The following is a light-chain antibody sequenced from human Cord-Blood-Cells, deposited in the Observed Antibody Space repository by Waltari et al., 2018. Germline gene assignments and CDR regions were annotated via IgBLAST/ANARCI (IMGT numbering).Light chain of an antibody. CDR2: DVS. V-gene: IGLV2-14*01. Sequence: QSALTQPASVSGSPGQSITISCTGTSSDVGGYNYVSWYHQHPGKAPQLMIYDVSNRPSGVSTRFSCSKSGNTASLTISGLQAEDEADYYCSSYTSSSTVVFGGGTKLTVL. CDR1: SSDVGGYNY. CDR3: SSYTSSSTVV. J-gene: IGLJ2*01.